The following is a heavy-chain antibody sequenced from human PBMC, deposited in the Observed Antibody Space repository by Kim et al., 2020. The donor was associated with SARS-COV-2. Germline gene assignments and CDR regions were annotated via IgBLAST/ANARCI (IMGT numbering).Heavy chain of an antibody. V-gene: IGHV4-4*07. CDR2: IYSSWST. CDR3: ARSKGSGSNWFDP. CDR1: GGSISSYY. J-gene: IGHJ5*02. D-gene: IGHD3-10*01. Sequence: SETLSLTCTVSGGSISSYYWSWIRQPAGKGLEWIGRIYSSWSTNYNPSLKSRVTMSVDASKNQFSLRLSSVTAADTAVYYCARSKGSGSNWFDPWGQGTLVTVSS.